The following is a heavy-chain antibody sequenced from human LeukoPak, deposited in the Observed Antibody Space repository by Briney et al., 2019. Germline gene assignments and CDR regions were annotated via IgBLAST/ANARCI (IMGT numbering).Heavy chain of an antibody. CDR2: ISASSTNV. V-gene: IGHV3-21*04. D-gene: IGHD4/OR15-4a*01. J-gene: IGHJ4*02. CDR1: GFTFDSHT. Sequence: GGSLRLSCAASGFTFDSHTVIWVRQAPGKGLEWVASISASSTNVFYADSVKGRFTISRDNSKNTLYLQMNSLRADDTAVYYCARRAGAYSHPYDYWGQGTLVTVSS. CDR3: ARRAGAYSHPYDY.